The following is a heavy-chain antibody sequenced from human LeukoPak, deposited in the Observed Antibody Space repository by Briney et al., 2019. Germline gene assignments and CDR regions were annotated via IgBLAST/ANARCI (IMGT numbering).Heavy chain of an antibody. J-gene: IGHJ4*02. CDR1: GFTFSSYG. CDR3: ARDPGHNGWYGDS. Sequence: GGSLRLSCAASGFTFSSYGMHWVRQAPGKGLEWVPIIWYDGSNKYYADSVKGRFTISKDNSKNTLYLQMNSLRAEDTAVYYCARDPGHNGWYGDSWGQGTLVTVSS. D-gene: IGHD6-19*01. V-gene: IGHV3-33*01. CDR2: IWYDGSNK.